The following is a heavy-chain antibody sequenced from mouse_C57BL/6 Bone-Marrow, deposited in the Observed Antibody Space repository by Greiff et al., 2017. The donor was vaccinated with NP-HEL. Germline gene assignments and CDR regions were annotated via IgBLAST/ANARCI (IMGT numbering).Heavy chain of an antibody. V-gene: IGHV1-82*01. D-gene: IGHD1-1*01. CDR3: ARYYYGSSYWYFDV. CDR2: IYPGDGDT. J-gene: IGHJ1*03. Sequence: VQLQQSGPELVKPGASVKISCKASGYAFSSSWMNWVRQRPGKGLEWIGRIYPGDGDTKYNGKFKGRATLTADKSSSTAYMQLSSLTSEDSAVYFCARYYYGSSYWYFDVWGTGTTVTVSS. CDR1: GYAFSSSW.